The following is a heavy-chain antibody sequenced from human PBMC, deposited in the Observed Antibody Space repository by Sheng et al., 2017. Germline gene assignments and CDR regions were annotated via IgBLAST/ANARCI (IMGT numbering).Heavy chain of an antibody. CDR3: AREDPYDILTGYSHMDV. CDR2: IIPILGIA. Sequence: QVQLVQSGAEVKKPGSSVKVSCKASGGTFSSYAISWVRQAPGQGLEWMGGIIPILGIANYAQKFQGRVTITADKSTSTAYMELSSLRSEDTAVYYCAREDPYDILTGYSHMDVWGQGTTVTVSS. J-gene: IGHJ6*02. D-gene: IGHD3-9*01. CDR1: GGTFSSYA. V-gene: IGHV1-69*10.